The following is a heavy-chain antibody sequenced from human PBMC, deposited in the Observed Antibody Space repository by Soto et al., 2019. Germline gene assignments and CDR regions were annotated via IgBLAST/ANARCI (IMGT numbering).Heavy chain of an antibody. CDR2: ISNNGATT. Sequence: QPGGSLRLSCSASGFTFSSFAMYWVRQAPGKGLDYVADISNNGATTYYADSVKDRFIISRDNSKSTLYLQMTSLREEDTGVFYCVKDKGATIKKVTMDVWGQGATVTVSS. V-gene: IGHV3-64D*08. CDR3: VKDKGATIKKVTMDV. J-gene: IGHJ6*02. CDR1: GFTFSSFA. D-gene: IGHD2-21*02.